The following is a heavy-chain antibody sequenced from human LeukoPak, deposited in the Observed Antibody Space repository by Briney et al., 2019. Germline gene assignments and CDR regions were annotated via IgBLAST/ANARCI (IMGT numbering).Heavy chain of an antibody. CDR3: ARRHWGSYRFEKYYFDY. CDR1: GGSFSGYY. CDR2: INHSGST. D-gene: IGHD3-16*02. J-gene: IGHJ4*02. V-gene: IGHV4-34*01. Sequence: SETLSLTCAVYGGSFSGYYWSWIRQPPGKGLEWIGEINHSGSTNYNPSLKSRVTLSVDTSKNQFSLKLSSVTTADTAVYYCARRHWGSYRFEKYYFDYWGQGTLVTVSS.